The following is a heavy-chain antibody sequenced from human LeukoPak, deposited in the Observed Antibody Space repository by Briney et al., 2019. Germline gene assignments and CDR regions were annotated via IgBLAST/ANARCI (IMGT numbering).Heavy chain of an antibody. CDR1: GGSASSASYY. D-gene: IGHD6-19*01. V-gene: IGHV4-61*01. J-gene: IGHJ4*02. CDR2: IDYSGNT. CDR3: ARDSPRSGFDY. Sequence: SDTLSLTCTVSGGSASSASYYWNWVRQAPGKGPEWIGYIDYSGNTNYSPSLKSRVTISADTSKNQFSLKLTSVTAADTAVYYCARDSPRSGFDYWGQGTLVTVSS.